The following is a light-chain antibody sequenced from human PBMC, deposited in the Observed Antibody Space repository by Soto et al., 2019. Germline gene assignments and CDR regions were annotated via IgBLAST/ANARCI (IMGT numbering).Light chain of an antibody. CDR1: QSISRY. V-gene: IGKV1-39*01. CDR2: GAS. Sequence: DIQTTQSPSSLSASVGDRVTITCRASQSISRYLNWYQQKPGKAPKLLIYGASSLQSGVPSRFSGSGSGTDFTLTISSLQPEDFATYYCQQSYNTPALTFGGGTKVDIK. J-gene: IGKJ4*01. CDR3: QQSYNTPALT.